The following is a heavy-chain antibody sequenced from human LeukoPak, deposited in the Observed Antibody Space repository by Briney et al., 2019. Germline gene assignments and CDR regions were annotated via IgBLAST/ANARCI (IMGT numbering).Heavy chain of an antibody. CDR2: IYTSGST. D-gene: IGHD6-13*01. Sequence: SETLSLTCTVSGGSISSYYWSWIRQPAGKGLEWIGRIYTSGSTNYNPSLKSRVTMSVDTSKNQFSLKLSSVTAADTAVYYCARDPAIAAADDAFDIWGQGTMVTVSS. V-gene: IGHV4-4*07. CDR1: GGSISSYY. CDR3: ARDPAIAAADDAFDI. J-gene: IGHJ3*02.